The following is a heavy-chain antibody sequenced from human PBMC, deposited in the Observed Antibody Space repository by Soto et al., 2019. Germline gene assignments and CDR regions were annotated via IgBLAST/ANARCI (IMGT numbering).Heavy chain of an antibody. V-gene: IGHV4-59*01. CDR3: ARGNGCYFY. D-gene: IGHD2-2*01. Sequence: QVQLQESGPGLVKPSETLSLTCTVSGGSINNYYWTWIRQPPGKGLEWIGYIHSSGSTNYNPSLKSRVTISVDTSSNQISLNLDSMTAADTAVYYCARGNGCYFYWGQGALVTVSS. CDR1: GGSINNYY. J-gene: IGHJ4*02. CDR2: IHSSGST.